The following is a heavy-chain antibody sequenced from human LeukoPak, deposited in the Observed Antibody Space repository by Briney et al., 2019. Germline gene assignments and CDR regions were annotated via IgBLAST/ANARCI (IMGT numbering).Heavy chain of an antibody. CDR1: GYTFTGYY. J-gene: IGHJ4*02. V-gene: IGHV1-2*02. CDR2: INPNSGGT. Sequence: GASVKVSCKASGYTFTGYYMHWVRQAPGQGLEWMGWINPNSGGTNYAQKFQGRVTMTRDTSISTAYMELSRLRSDDTAVYYCARSNTMVRGVISSLFDYWGQGTLVTVSS. CDR3: ARSNTMVRGVISSLFDY. D-gene: IGHD3-10*01.